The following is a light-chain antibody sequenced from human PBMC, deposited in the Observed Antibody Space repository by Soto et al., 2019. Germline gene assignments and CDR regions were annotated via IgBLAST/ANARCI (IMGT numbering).Light chain of an antibody. CDR1: SSNIGSNT. CDR2: SNN. CDR3: AAWDDSLSGYV. V-gene: IGLV1-44*01. J-gene: IGLJ1*01. Sequence: QSVLTQPPSASGTPGQRVTISCSGSSSNIGSNTVNWYQQFPGTAPQLLIYSNNQRPSGVPDRFSGSKSGTSASLAISGLQSEDEADYYCAAWDDSLSGYVFGTGTKLTV.